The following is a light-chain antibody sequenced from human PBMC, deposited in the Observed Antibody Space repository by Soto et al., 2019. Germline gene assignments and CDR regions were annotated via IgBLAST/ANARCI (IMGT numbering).Light chain of an antibody. CDR2: GAS. Sequence: EIVLTQSPCTLSLSPWERATLSFSAIQSLSNYIYLAWYQQRPGQAPRLLIYGASSRATGIPNRFSGSGSGTDFTLTISSLQPEDFAIYYCQQSYSSPQTFGQGTKV. CDR1: QSLSNYIY. CDR3: QQSYSSPQT. J-gene: IGKJ1*01. V-gene: IGKV3-20*01.